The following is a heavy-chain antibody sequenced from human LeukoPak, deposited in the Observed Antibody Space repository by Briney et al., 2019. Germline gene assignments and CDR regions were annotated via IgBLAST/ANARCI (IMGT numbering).Heavy chain of an antibody. CDR3: ARDFPFDY. V-gene: IGHV4-30-4*01. CDR1: GGSISSGDYY. Sequence: PSQTLSLTCTVSGGSISSGDYYWSWIRQPPGKGLEWIGYTDDSGNTYYNPSLNSRATIYIDTSNNQFSLKGSSVTAAYTALYYCARDFPFDYWGQGTLVTVSS. CDR2: TDDSGNT. J-gene: IGHJ4*02.